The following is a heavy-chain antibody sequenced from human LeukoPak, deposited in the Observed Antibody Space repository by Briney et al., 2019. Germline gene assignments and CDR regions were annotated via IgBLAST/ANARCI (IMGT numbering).Heavy chain of an antibody. D-gene: IGHD3-9*01. CDR3: ARGNDILTRSGRIFDY. V-gene: IGHV4-31*03. J-gene: IGHJ4*02. Sequence: SQTLSLTCTVSGGSISSGDFYWSWIRQHPGKGLEWIGYIYYSGTTYYSPSLKSRVTISVDTTKNQFSLKLSSVTAADTAVYYCARGNDILTRSGRIFDYWGQGTLATVSS. CDR2: IYYSGTT. CDR1: GGSISSGDFY.